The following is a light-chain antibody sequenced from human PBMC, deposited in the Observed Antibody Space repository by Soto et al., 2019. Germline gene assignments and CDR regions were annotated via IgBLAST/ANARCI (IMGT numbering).Light chain of an antibody. CDR3: QQYDQLPIT. V-gene: IGKV1-33*01. Sequence: DIQMTQSASSLPASVGDTVTISCQASQDISKYLNWFQQKPGKAPKLLIYDVFNEETGVPSRFRGRGSGTDFTLIISNLPPEDVATYSCQQYDQLPITFGGGTKVDI. CDR2: DVF. CDR1: QDISKY. J-gene: IGKJ4*02.